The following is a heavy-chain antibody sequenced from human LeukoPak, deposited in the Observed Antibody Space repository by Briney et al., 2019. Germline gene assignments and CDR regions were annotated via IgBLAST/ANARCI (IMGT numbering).Heavy chain of an antibody. CDR3: AKDATASPYFHWFDN. D-gene: IGHD3-9*01. CDR2: ISSGDRT. CDR1: GFTFSSYA. Sequence: GGSLRLSCAASGFTFSSYAMNWVRQAPGKGLEWVADISSGDRTFHAESVKGRFTISRDKSKDTLYPQMNSLRAEDTAVYYCAKDATASPYFHWFDNWGQGTQVIVSS. V-gene: IGHV3-23*01. J-gene: IGHJ4*02.